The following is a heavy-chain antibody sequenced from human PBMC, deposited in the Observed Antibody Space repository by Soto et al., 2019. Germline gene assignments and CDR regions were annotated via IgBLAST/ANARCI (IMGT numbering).Heavy chain of an antibody. CDR2: IYYSGST. CDR1: GGSISSYY. V-gene: IGHV4-59*01. Sequence: QVQLQESGPGLVKPSETLSLTCTVSGGSISSYYWSWIRQPPGKGLEWIGYIYYSGSTNYNPSLKSRVTISVDTSKNQFSLNLSSVTAADTAVYYCARDYGGSFDYWGQGTLVTVSS. J-gene: IGHJ4*02. D-gene: IGHD2-15*01. CDR3: ARDYGGSFDY.